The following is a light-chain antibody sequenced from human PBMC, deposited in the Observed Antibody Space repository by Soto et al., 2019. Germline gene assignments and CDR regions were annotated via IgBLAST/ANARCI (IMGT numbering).Light chain of an antibody. J-gene: IGKJ4*01. V-gene: IGKV3-20*01. CDR1: QSVSRNY. Sequence: EIVLTQSPGTLSLSPGWRATLSCRASQSVSRNYVAWYQQKPGQAPRLLIYGASSRASGIPDRFSGSGSGADFTLSITRLEHEDFALYYCQQYGSTPLTFGGGTKVDIK. CDR2: GAS. CDR3: QQYGSTPLT.